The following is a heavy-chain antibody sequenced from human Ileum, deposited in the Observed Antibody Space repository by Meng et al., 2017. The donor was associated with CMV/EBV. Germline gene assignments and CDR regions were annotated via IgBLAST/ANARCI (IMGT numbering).Heavy chain of an antibody. D-gene: IGHD3-16*01. V-gene: IGHV4-4*07. CDR2: IYHGGST. CDR3: ARGPGGFGDFNFDY. Sequence: VQLQESGPGLVTPSETLSLTCTVSGASITSFYWSWIRQPAGKALEWIGRIYHGGSTNYNPSLKSRVTLSVDTSKNQFSMRLTSVTAADTAVYYCARGPGGFGDFNFDYWGQGTLVTVSS. J-gene: IGHJ4*02. CDR1: GASITSFY.